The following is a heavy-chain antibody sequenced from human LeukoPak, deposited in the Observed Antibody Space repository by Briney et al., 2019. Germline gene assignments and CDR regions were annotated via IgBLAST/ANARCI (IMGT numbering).Heavy chain of an antibody. Sequence: GGSLRLSCAASGFTFSSYGMHWVRQAPGKGLEWVAFIRYDGSNKYYADFVKGRFTISRDNSKNTLYLQMNSLRAEDTAVYYCAKDDGYSSSWQPFDYWGQGTLVTVSS. CDR2: IRYDGSNK. J-gene: IGHJ4*02. CDR3: AKDDGYSSSWQPFDY. D-gene: IGHD6-13*01. V-gene: IGHV3-30*02. CDR1: GFTFSSYG.